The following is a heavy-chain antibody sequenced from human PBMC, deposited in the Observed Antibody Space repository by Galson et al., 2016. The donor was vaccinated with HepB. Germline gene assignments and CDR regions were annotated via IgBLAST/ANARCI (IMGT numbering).Heavy chain of an antibody. D-gene: IGHD1-1*01. J-gene: IGHJ2*01. CDR3: AKDVVQSRFAYWYLDL. V-gene: IGHV3-23*01. CDR2: IGGSGDGI. CDR1: GFTFSSYA. Sequence: SLRLSCAASGFTFSSYAMTWVRQAPGEGLEWVSAIGGSGDGIYYADSVEGRFTISRDNSKKTLFLQMNSLRAEDTAIYYCAKDVVQSRFAYWYLDLWGRGTRVTVSS.